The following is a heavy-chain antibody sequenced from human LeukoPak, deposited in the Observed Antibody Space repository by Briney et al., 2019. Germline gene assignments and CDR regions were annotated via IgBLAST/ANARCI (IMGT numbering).Heavy chain of an antibody. CDR2: ISSSGSTI. Sequence: GGSLRLSRAASGFTFSSYEMNWVRQAPGKGLEWVSYISSSGSTIYYADSVKGRFTISRDNAKNSLYLQMNSLRAEDTAVYYCAALLWSRFDYWGQGTLVTVSS. V-gene: IGHV3-48*03. J-gene: IGHJ4*02. CDR3: AALLWSRFDY. CDR1: GFTFSSYE. D-gene: IGHD2-2*01.